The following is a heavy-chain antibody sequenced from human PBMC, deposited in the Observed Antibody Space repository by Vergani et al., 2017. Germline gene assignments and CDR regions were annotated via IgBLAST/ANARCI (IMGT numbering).Heavy chain of an antibody. CDR1: GFTFTSSA. J-gene: IGHJ3*02. D-gene: IGHD3-22*01. CDR2: IVVGSGNT. V-gene: IGHV1-58*01. CDR3: AARTRADYYDSSGYYPDAFGI. Sequence: QMQLVQSGPEVKKPGTSVKVSCKASGFTFTSSAVQWVRQARGQRLEWIGWIVVGSGNTNYAQKFPERVTITRDMSTSTAYMELSSLRSEDTAVYCCAARTRADYYDSSGYYPDAFGIWGQGTMVTVSS.